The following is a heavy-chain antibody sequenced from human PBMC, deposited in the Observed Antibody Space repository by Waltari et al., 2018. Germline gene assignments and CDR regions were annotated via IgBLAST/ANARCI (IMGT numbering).Heavy chain of an antibody. CDR3: AKDNSGYSYGFDY. J-gene: IGHJ4*02. D-gene: IGHD5-18*01. CDR2: IWYDGSNK. V-gene: IGHV3-33*03. Sequence: QVQLVESGGGVVQPGRSLRLSCAASGFTFSSYGMHWVRQAPGKGLEGVAVIWYDGSNKYYADSVKGRFTISRDKSKNTLYLQMNSLRAEDTAVYYCAKDNSGYSYGFDYWGQGTLVTVSS. CDR1: GFTFSSYG.